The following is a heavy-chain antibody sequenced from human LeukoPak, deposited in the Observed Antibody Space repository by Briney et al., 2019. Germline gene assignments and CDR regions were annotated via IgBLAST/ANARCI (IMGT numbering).Heavy chain of an antibody. V-gene: IGHV4-30-2*01. CDR1: GVSISNAGYL. CDR3: ASGIAHYQPSKNAFDF. J-gene: IGHJ3*01. D-gene: IGHD2-2*01. CDR2: IYDSEGT. Sequence: SETLSLTCTVSGVSISNAGYLWSWIRQPPGRGLEYIGYIYDSEGTYYNPSLKSRVTVSVDRSKNQFSLKVYSVSAADTAVYYCASGIAHYQPSKNAFDFWGQGTMVLVSS.